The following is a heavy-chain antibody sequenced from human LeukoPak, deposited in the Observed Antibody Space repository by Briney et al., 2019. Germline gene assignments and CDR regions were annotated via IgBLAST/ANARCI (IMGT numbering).Heavy chain of an antibody. CDR1: GYTFTGYY. V-gene: IGHV1-18*04. CDR3: ARGDYDFWSGYYTPTPTHTNNWFDP. CDR2: ISAYNGNT. J-gene: IGHJ5*02. Sequence: ASVKVSCKASGYTFTGYYMHWVRQAPGQGLEWMGWISAYNGNTNYAQKLQGRVTMTTDTSTSTAYMELRSLRSDDTAVYYCARGDYDFWSGYYTPTPTHTNNWFDPWGQGTLVTVSS. D-gene: IGHD3-3*01.